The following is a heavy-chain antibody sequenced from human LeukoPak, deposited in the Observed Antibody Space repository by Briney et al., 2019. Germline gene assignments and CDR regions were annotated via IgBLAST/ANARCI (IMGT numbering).Heavy chain of an antibody. CDR1: GFTFSSYG. V-gene: IGHV3-33*01. Sequence: GRSLRLSCAASGFTFSSYGMHWVRQAPGKGLEWVAVIWYDGSNKYYADSVKGRFTISRDNSKNTLYLQMNSLRAEDTAVYYCARDHDGYNLPFDYWGQGTLVTVSS. D-gene: IGHD5-24*01. CDR3: ARDHDGYNLPFDY. CDR2: IWYDGSNK. J-gene: IGHJ4*02.